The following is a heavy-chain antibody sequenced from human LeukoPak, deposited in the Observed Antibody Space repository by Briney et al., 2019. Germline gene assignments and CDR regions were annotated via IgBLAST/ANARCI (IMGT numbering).Heavy chain of an antibody. D-gene: IGHD3-22*01. CDR2: IYHSGST. Sequence: PSGTLSLTCAVSGGSISSSNWWSWVRQPPGKGLEWIGEIYHSGSTNYNPSLKSRVTISVDTSKNLFSLNLTSVTAADTAVYFCAREIHYDSSGQRTLHAFDMWGQGTMVTVSS. CDR1: GGSISSSNW. J-gene: IGHJ3*02. CDR3: AREIHYDSSGQRTLHAFDM. V-gene: IGHV4-4*02.